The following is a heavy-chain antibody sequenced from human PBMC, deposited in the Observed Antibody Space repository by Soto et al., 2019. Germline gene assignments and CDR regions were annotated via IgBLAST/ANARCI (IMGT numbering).Heavy chain of an antibody. CDR3: ARRFKSWNDPAPYHFFDY. V-gene: IGHV1-69*13. D-gene: IGHD1-1*01. CDR1: GGTFSSYA. Sequence: SVKVSCKASGGTFSSYAIIWVRQAPGQGLEWMGGIIPIFGTANYAQKFQGRVTITADESTSTAYMELSSLRSEDTAVYYCARRFKSWNDPAPYHFFDYWGQGTLVTVSS. J-gene: IGHJ4*02. CDR2: IIPIFGTA.